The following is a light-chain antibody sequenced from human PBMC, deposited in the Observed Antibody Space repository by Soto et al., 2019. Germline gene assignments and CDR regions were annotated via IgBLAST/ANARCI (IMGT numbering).Light chain of an antibody. CDR1: QSVTSTY. Sequence: EIVLTQSPGTLSLSPGDTATLSCRASQSVTSTYLAWYQQKPGQAPRLLIYGASSRATGIPDRFSGSGSGTDFPLTSSRLEHEDVAVYYCQHYGYLITFGQVTQLDIK. CDR3: QHYGYLIT. CDR2: GAS. J-gene: IGKJ5*01. V-gene: IGKV3-20*01.